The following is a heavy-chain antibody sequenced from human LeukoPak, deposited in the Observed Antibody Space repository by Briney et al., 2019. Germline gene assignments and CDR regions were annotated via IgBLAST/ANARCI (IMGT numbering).Heavy chain of an antibody. CDR2: IYSGGST. J-gene: IGHJ3*02. D-gene: IGHD2-2*01. CDR1: GFTVSTNY. V-gene: IGHV3-66*02. Sequence: GGSLRLSCAASGFTVSTNYMSWLRQAPGKGLEWVSVIYSGGSTYYADSVKGRFTISRDNSKNTLYLQMSSLRAEDTAVYYCARDRGGYCSSTSCYRPDAFDIWGQGTMVTVSS. CDR3: ARDRGGYCSSTSCYRPDAFDI.